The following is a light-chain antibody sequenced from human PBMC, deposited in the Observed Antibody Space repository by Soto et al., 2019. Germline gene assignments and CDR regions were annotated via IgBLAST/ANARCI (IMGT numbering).Light chain of an antibody. Sequence: EIVMTQSPATLSLSPGERAALSCRASQSINSELAWYQQKPGQPPRLLIYGASTRATGVPARFTGSESGSEFTRTISGLQSEDFSVYYCQQGHNWPLTFGQGPRLEI. CDR3: QQGHNWPLT. CDR1: QSINSE. V-gene: IGKV3-15*01. J-gene: IGKJ2*01. CDR2: GAS.